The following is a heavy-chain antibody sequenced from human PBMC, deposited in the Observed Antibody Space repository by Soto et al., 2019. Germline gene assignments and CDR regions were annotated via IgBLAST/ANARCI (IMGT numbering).Heavy chain of an antibody. J-gene: IGHJ4*02. CDR2: IYYSGGT. CDR3: ARHFGGYGDPFDY. CDR1: GGSISRFY. Sequence: SETLSLTCTVSGGSISRFYWSWIRQPPGKGLEWIGYIYYSGGTNYNPSLKSRVTISVDTSKIQFSLKLSSVTAADTAVYYCARHFGGYGDPFDYWGQGTLVTVSS. D-gene: IGHD3-16*01. V-gene: IGHV4-59*08.